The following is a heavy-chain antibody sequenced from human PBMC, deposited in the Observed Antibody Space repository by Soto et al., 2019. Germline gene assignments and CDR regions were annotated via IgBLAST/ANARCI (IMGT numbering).Heavy chain of an antibody. D-gene: IGHD6-6*01. CDR3: AAPPRY. J-gene: IGHJ4*02. CDR2: IYDSGST. CDR1: GGSISDYY. V-gene: IGHV4-59*01. Sequence: SETLSLTCTVSGGSISDYYWSWIRQPPGKGLEWIGYIYDSGSTNYNPSLKSRVTISVDTSKNQFSLKLTSVTAADTAVYYCAAPPRYWGQGTLVTVSS.